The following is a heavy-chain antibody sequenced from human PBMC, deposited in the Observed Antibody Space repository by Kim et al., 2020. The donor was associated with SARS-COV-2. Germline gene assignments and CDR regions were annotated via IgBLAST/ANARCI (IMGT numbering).Heavy chain of an antibody. V-gene: IGHV3-21*01. D-gene: IGHD1-7*01. CDR1: GFTFSSYS. Sequence: GGSLRLSCAASGFTFSSYSMNWVRQAPGKGLEWVSSISSSSSYIYYADSVKGRFTISRDNAKNSLYLQMNSLRAEDTAVYYCARVPELKDPYFDYWGQGTLVTVSS. CDR2: ISSSSSYI. CDR3: ARVPELKDPYFDY. J-gene: IGHJ4*02.